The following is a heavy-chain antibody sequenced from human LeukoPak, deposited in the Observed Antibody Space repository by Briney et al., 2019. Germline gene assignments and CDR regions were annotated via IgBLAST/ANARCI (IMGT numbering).Heavy chain of an antibody. Sequence: SVKVSCKASGGTFSSYAISRVRQAPGQGLEWMGGIIPIFGTANYAQKFQGRVTITADESTSTAYMELSSLRSEDTAVYYRARDLVGLYYFDYWGQGTLVTVSS. V-gene: IGHV1-69*13. CDR3: ARDLVGLYYFDY. CDR1: GGTFSSYA. J-gene: IGHJ4*02. CDR2: IIPIFGTA. D-gene: IGHD3-10*01.